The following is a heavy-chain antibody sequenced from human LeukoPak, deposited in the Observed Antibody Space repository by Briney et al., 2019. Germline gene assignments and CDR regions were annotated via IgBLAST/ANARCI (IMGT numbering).Heavy chain of an antibody. CDR1: GFTFSNFA. D-gene: IGHD3-3*01. J-gene: IGHJ4*02. CDR3: AQDPAGVVIN. Sequence: GESLRLSCAASGFTFSNFAMSWVRQAPGKGLEWVSTISATGGRTDYADSVKGRLTISRDNSKNTLSLQMNSLRAEDTAMCYCAQDPAGVVINWGQGSLVTVSS. CDR2: ISATGGRT. V-gene: IGHV3-23*01.